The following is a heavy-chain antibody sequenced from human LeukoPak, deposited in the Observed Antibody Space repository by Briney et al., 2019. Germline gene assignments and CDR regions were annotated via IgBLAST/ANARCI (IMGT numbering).Heavy chain of an antibody. CDR1: GHRVASKSTA. Sequence: SQTLSLTCAISGHRVASKSTAWDWLRQSPSSGLEWPGWINYRTKWYNDDEISVKSRTTINQDTSKNPFSQQLNPVTPEDTAVYYCTGRAAAVYYFDYWGQGTLVTVSS. J-gene: IGHJ4*02. CDR2: INYRTKWYN. V-gene: IGHV6-1*01. D-gene: IGHD6-13*01. CDR3: TGRAAAVYYFDY.